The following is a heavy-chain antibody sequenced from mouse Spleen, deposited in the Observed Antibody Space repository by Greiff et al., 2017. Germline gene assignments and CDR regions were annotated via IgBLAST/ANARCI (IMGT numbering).Heavy chain of an antibody. CDR2: INPSNGRT. CDR1: GYTFTSYW. D-gene: IGHD1-1*01. Sequence: QVQLQQSGAELAKPGASVKLSCKASGYTFTSYWMHWVKQRPGQGLEWIGEINPSNGRTNYNEKFKSKATLTVDKSSSTAYMQLSSLTSEDSAVYYCARRGLNYYGSSSPFAYWGQGTLVTVSA. V-gene: IGHV1S81*02. CDR3: ARRGLNYYGSSSPFAY. J-gene: IGHJ3*01.